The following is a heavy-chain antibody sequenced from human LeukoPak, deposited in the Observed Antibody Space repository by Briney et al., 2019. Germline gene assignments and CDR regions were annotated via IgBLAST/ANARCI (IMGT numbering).Heavy chain of an antibody. CDR3: ARDSGTEYFQH. CDR1: GFTFSSYS. V-gene: IGHV3-7*01. J-gene: IGHJ1*01. Sequence: GGSLRLSCAASGFTFSSYSMSWVRQAPGKGLEWVANIKQDGSEKYYVDSVKGRFTISRDNAKNSLYLQMNSLRAEDTAVYYCARDSGTEYFQHWGQGTLVTVSS. D-gene: IGHD1-26*01. CDR2: IKQDGSEK.